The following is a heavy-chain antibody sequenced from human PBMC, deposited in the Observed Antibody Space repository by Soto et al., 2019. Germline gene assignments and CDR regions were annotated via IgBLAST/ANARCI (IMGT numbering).Heavy chain of an antibody. CDR1: GFTFSSYA. CDR2: ISGSGGST. V-gene: IGHV3-23*01. Sequence: PGGSLRLSCAASGFTFSSYAMSWVRQAPGKGLEWVSAISGSGGSTYYADSVKGRFTISRDNSKNTLYLQMNSLRAEDTAVYYCAKVFGVVIYYYYMDVWGKGTTVTVSS. CDR3: AKVFGVVIYYYYMDV. J-gene: IGHJ6*03. D-gene: IGHD3-3*01.